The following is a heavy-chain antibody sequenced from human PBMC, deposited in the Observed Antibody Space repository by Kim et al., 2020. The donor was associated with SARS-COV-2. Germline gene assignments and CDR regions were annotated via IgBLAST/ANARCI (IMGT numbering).Heavy chain of an antibody. D-gene: IGHD6-13*01. CDR3: ARGAAAGTDY. CDR2: ST. Sequence: STSYAQKFQGRVTMTRDTSTSTVYMELSSLRSEDTAVYYCARGAAAGTDYWGQGTLVTVSS. V-gene: IGHV1-46*01. J-gene: IGHJ4*02.